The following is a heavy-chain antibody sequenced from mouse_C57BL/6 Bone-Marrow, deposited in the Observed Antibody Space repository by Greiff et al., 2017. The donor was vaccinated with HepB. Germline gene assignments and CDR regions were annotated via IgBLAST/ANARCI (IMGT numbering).Heavy chain of an antibody. CDR2: ISSGGSYT. CDR3: ARQGFYDGYYEAY. CDR1: GFTFSSYG. Sequence: EVNVVESGGDLVKPGGSLKLSCAASGFTFSSYGMSWVRQTPDKRLEWVATISSGGSYTYYPDSVKGRFTISRDNAKNTLYLQMSSLKSEDTAMYYCARQGFYDGYYEAYWGQGTLVTVSA. V-gene: IGHV5-6*01. D-gene: IGHD2-3*01. J-gene: IGHJ3*01.